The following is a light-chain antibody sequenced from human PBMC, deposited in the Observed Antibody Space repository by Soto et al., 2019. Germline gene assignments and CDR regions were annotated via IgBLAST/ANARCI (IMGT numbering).Light chain of an antibody. V-gene: IGLV1-44*01. Sequence: QAVVTQPPSASGTPGQRVTISCSGSSSNIGSNSVNWYQQFPGTAPKLLIYNNQRPSGVPDRFSGSKSGTSASLAISGLQSEDEADYYCAAWDDSLNVVIFGGGTQLTVL. J-gene: IGLJ2*01. CDR1: SSNIGSNS. CDR2: NN. CDR3: AAWDDSLNVVI.